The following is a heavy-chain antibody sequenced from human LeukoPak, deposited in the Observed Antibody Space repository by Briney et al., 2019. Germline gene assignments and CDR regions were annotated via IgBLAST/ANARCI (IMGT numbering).Heavy chain of an antibody. Sequence: GGSLRLSCTASGFTFSNYGMYWVRQAPGKGLESVAFIRYDGSNKYYADSVKGRFTVSRDNSKNTLYLQMKSLRAEDTAVYYCAKGGGYEAQYYYYYLDVWGKGTTVTISS. CDR2: IRYDGSNK. V-gene: IGHV3-30*02. CDR3: AKGGGYEAQYYYYYLDV. CDR1: GFTFSNYG. J-gene: IGHJ6*03. D-gene: IGHD5-12*01.